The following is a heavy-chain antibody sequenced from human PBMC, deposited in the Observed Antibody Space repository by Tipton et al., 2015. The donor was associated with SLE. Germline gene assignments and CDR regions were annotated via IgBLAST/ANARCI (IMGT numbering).Heavy chain of an antibody. CDR1: GGSISSYY. CDR3: AGMSYPREGYFDY. J-gene: IGHJ4*02. V-gene: IGHV4-59*12. Sequence: TLSLTCTVSGGSISSYYWSWIRQPPGKGLEWIGYIYYSGSTNYSGSTYYNPSLKSRVTISVDTSKNQFSLKLSSVTAADTAVYYCAGMSYPREGYFDYWGQGTLVTVSS. CDR2: IYYSGSTNYSGST. D-gene: IGHD1-26*01.